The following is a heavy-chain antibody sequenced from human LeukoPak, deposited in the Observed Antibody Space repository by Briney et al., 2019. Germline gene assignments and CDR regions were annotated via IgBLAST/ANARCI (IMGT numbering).Heavy chain of an antibody. CDR2: TRNDGGNK. D-gene: IGHD7-27*01. CDR1: GFTSSSYG. V-gene: IGHV3-30*02. Sequence: PGGSLRLSCAASGFTSSSYGMHWVRQAPGKGLEWVAYTRNDGGNKYYADSVKGRFTLSRDNSKNTVDLQMNSLRAEDTALYHCVRDYNWGTDYWGQGTLVTVSS. J-gene: IGHJ4*02. CDR3: VRDYNWGTDY.